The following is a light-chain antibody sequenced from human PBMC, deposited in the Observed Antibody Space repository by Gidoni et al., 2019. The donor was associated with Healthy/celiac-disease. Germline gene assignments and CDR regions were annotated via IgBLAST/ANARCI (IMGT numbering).Light chain of an antibody. CDR2: DAS. V-gene: IGKV3-11*01. J-gene: IGKJ4*01. CDR3: QQRSNSGDT. Sequence: DIVLTQSPATLSLSPGERATLSCRASQSVSSYLAWYQQKPGQAPRLLIYDASNRATGIPARFSGSGSGTDFTLTISSLEPEDFAVYYCQQRSNSGDTFGGGTKVEIK. CDR1: QSVSSY.